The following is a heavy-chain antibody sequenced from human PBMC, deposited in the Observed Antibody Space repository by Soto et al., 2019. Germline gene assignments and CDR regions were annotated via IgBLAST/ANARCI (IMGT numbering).Heavy chain of an antibody. CDR1: GGFVNSDTHS. CDR3: ARDWIAVAATGGMDV. Sequence: SETLSLTCTVSGGFVNSDTHSWSWIRQTPGKRLEWIGFIYSGGSTKNPSLRSRVTMSVDTSKNQFSLKLRSVIVADTAVYYCARDWIAVAATGGMDVWGQGTTVTVSS. V-gene: IGHV4-61*01. D-gene: IGHD6-19*01. CDR2: IYSGGST. J-gene: IGHJ6*02.